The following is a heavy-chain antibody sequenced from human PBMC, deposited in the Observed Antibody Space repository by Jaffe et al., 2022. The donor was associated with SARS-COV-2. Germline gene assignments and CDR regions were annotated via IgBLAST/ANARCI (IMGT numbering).Heavy chain of an antibody. J-gene: IGHJ4*02. D-gene: IGHD3-22*01. V-gene: IGHV4-39*01. CDR1: GGSISSSNYY. CDR2: IYYSGST. Sequence: QLQLQESGPGLVKPSETLSLTCAVSGGSISSSNYYWGWIRQPPGKGLEWIGSIYYSGSTHYNPSLKSRVTISVDTSKNQFSLKLTSVTAADTAVYYCARHPDSIGYYEPYYFDYWGQGTLVTVSS. CDR3: ARHPDSIGYYEPYYFDY.